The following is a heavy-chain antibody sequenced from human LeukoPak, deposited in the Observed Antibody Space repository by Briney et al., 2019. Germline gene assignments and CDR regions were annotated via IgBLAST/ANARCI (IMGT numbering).Heavy chain of an antibody. V-gene: IGHV5-51*01. CDR3: ARLLGPRFLEWLLDY. CDR2: IYPGDSDT. J-gene: IGHJ4*02. Sequence: GESLKSSCKGSGYSFTSCWIGWMRQMPGKGLEWMGIIYPGDSDTRYSPSFQGQVTISADKSISTAYLQWSSLKASDTAMYYCARLLGPRFLEWLLDYRGQGTLVTVSS. CDR1: GYSFTSCW. D-gene: IGHD3-3*01.